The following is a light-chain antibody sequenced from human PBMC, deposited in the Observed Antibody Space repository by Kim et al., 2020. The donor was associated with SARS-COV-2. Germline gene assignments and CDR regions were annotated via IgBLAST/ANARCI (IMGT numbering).Light chain of an antibody. CDR2: GAS. CDR1: KSVSSN. J-gene: IGKJ4*01. Sequence: EIVMTQSPATLSVSPGERATLSCRASKSVSSNLAWYQQKPGQAPRLLIYGASIRATDVPARFSGSGFGTEFTFTISSLQSEDFAVYYCQQYDSWPPLTFGGGNKLEI. CDR3: QQYDSWPPLT. V-gene: IGKV3-15*01.